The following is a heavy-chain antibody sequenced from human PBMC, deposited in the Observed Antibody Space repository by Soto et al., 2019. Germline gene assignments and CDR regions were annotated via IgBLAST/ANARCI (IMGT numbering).Heavy chain of an antibody. D-gene: IGHD6-19*01. V-gene: IGHV3-21*01. CDR1: GFTFSSYS. Sequence: GGSLRLSCAASGFTFSSYSMNWVRQAPGKGLEWVSSISSSSSYIYYADSVKGRFTISRDNAKNSLYLQMNSLRAEDTAVYYCARAAEYSSGWYGFGFDYWGQGTLVTVSS. CDR2: ISSSSSYI. CDR3: ARAAEYSSGWYGFGFDY. J-gene: IGHJ4*02.